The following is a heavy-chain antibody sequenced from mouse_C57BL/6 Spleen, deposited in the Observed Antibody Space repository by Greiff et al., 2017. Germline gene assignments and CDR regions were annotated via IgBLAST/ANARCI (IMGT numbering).Heavy chain of an antibody. CDR2: ISYSGST. CDR1: GYSITSGYD. CDR3: AREALYYFDY. D-gene: IGHD6-1*01. V-gene: IGHV3-1*01. J-gene: IGHJ2*01. Sequence: VQLKESGPGMVKPSQSLSLTCTVTGYSITSGYDWHWIRHFPGNKLEWMGYISYSGSTNYNPSLKSRISITHDTSKNHFFLKLHSVTTEDTATYYCAREALYYFDYWGQGTTLTVSS.